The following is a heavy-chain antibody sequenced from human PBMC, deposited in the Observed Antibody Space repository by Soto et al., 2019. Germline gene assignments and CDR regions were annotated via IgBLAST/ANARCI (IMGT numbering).Heavy chain of an antibody. CDR1: GGSFSGYY. CDR2: INHSGST. D-gene: IGHD6-19*01. J-gene: IGHJ4*02. Sequence: QVQLQQWGAGLLKPSETLSLTCAVYGGSFSGYYWSWIRQPPGKGLEWIGEINHSGSTNYNPSLKSRVTISVDTSKNQFSLKLSSVTAADTAVYYCARGWGTAVAGRAFDYWGQGTLVTVSS. V-gene: IGHV4-34*01. CDR3: ARGWGTAVAGRAFDY.